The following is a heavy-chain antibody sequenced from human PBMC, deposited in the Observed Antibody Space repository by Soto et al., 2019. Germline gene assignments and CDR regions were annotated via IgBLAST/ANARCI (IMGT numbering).Heavy chain of an antibody. J-gene: IGHJ4*02. D-gene: IGHD1-26*01. CDR3: AKGVPLCSEGADH. Sequence: SLRLSCAASGLTYSHYGMHLVRQAPGKGLEWVAIISTDGRDKYYVDSVKGRFTISRDNSENTLYLQMNSLREEDTAVYYCAKGVPLCSEGADHWGQRTLVTV. CDR2: ISTDGRDK. V-gene: IGHV3-30*18. CDR1: GLTYSHYG.